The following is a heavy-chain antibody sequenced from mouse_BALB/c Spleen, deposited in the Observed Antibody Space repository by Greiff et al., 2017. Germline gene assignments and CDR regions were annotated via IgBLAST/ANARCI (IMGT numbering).Heavy chain of an antibody. J-gene: IGHJ4*01. Sequence: VQLQQSGPELVKPGASVRISCKASGYTFTNYWLGWVKQRPGHGLEWIGDIYPGGGYTNYNEKFKGKATLTADTSSSTAYMQLSSLTSEDSAVYFCARRGELGRAMDYWGQGTSVTVSS. D-gene: IGHD4-1*01. CDR3: ARRGELGRAMDY. V-gene: IGHV1-63*02. CDR1: GYTFTNYW. CDR2: IYPGGGYT.